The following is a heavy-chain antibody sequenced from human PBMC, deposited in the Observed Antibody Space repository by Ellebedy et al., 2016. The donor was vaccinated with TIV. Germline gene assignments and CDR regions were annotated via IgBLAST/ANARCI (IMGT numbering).Heavy chain of an antibody. Sequence: PGGSLRLSCAASGFTFSSYEMNWVRQAPGKGLEWVSYISSSGSTIYYADSVKGRFTISRDNSKNTLYLQMNSLRAEDTAVYYCANIVTYYYDSSGYHWGQGTLVTVSS. V-gene: IGHV3-48*03. J-gene: IGHJ4*02. D-gene: IGHD3-22*01. CDR2: ISSSGSTI. CDR3: ANIVTYYYDSSGYH. CDR1: GFTFSSYE.